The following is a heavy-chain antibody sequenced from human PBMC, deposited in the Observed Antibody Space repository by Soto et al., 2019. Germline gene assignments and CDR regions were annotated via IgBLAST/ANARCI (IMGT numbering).Heavy chain of an antibody. CDR2: IIPILGIA. V-gene: IGHV1-69*02. D-gene: IGHD5-12*01. CDR1: GGTFSSYT. J-gene: IGHJ4*02. CDR3: AHIGGGYSGYDYASS. Sequence: ASVKVSCKASGGTFSSYTISWVRQAPGQGLEWMGRIIPILGIANYAQKFQGRVTITADKSTSTAYMELSSLRSEDTAVYYCAHIGGGYSGYDYASSWGQGTLVTVSS.